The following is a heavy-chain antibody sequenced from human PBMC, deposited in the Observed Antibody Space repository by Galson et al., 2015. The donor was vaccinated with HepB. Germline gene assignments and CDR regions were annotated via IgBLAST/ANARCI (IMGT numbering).Heavy chain of an antibody. CDR2: IWYDGSNK. CDR3: ARDLYSSSWYISYYYYYGMGV. V-gene: IGHV3-33*01. Sequence: SLRLSCAASGFTFSSYGMHWVRQAPGKGLEWVAVIWYDGSNKYYADSVKGRFTISRDNSKNTLYLQMNSLRAEDTAVYYCARDLYSSSWYISYYYYYGMGVWGQGTTVTASS. J-gene: IGHJ6*02. CDR1: GFTFSSYG. D-gene: IGHD6-13*01.